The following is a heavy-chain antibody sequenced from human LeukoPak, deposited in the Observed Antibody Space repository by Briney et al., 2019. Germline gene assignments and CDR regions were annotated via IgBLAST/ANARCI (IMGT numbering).Heavy chain of an antibody. Sequence: SETLSLTCTASGGTITNYYWSWIRQPPGKGLEWIGYIYYSGSTNYNPPLKSRVTISVDTSKNQFSLKLSSVAAADTAVYYCVRHGPYGSSGYNWLDPWGQGTLVTVSS. CDR1: GGTITNYY. CDR2: IYYSGST. V-gene: IGHV4-59*08. D-gene: IGHD6-13*01. J-gene: IGHJ5*02. CDR3: VRHGPYGSSGYNWLDP.